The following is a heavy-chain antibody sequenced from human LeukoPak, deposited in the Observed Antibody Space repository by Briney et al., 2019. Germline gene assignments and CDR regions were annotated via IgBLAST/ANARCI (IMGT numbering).Heavy chain of an antibody. J-gene: IGHJ4*02. V-gene: IGHV3-30*02. Sequence: GGSLRLSCAASGFTFSSYGMHWVRQAPGKGLEWVAFIRYDGSNKYYADSVKGRFTISRDNPKNTLYLQMNSLRAEDTAVYYYAKDRSSSSVYWGQGTLVTVSS. CDR1: GFTFSSYG. CDR3: AKDRSSSSVY. CDR2: IRYDGSNK. D-gene: IGHD6-6*01.